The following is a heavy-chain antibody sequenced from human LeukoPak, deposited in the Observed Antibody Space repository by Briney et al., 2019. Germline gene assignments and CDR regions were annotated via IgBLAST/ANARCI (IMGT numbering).Heavy chain of an antibody. CDR3: AKDRNSKYYYYYMDV. CDR1: GFTFSSYA. Sequence: GGSLRLSCAASGFTFSSYAMSWVRQAPGKGLEWVSTISGSGGSTYYADSVKGRFTISRDNSKNTLYLQMNSLRAEDTAVYYCAKDRNSKYYYYYMDVWGKGTTVTVSS. V-gene: IGHV3-23*01. J-gene: IGHJ6*03. CDR2: ISGSGGST. D-gene: IGHD4-11*01.